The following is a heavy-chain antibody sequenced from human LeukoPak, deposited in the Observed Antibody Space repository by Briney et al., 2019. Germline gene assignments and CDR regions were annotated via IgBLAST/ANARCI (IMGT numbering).Heavy chain of an antibody. V-gene: IGHV4-34*01. D-gene: IGHD3-3*01. CDR2: INHSGST. CDR1: GGSISSYY. J-gene: IGHJ3*02. CDR3: ARSRSRDFWSGDKGAFDI. Sequence: SETLSLTCTVSGGSISSYYWSWIRQPPGKGLEWIGEINHSGSTNYNPSLKSRVTISVDTSKNQFSLKLSSVTAADTAVYYCARSRSRDFWSGDKGAFDIWGQGTMVTVSS.